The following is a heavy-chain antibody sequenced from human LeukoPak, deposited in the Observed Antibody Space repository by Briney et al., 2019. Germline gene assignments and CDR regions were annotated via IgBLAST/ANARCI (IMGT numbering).Heavy chain of an antibody. V-gene: IGHV4-39*07. D-gene: IGHD3-3*01. CDR2: IYYSGST. CDR1: GGSISSSSYY. CDR3: ARGRLYDFWNRDPFDP. Sequence: PSETLSLTCTVSGGSISSSSYYWGWIRQPPGKGLEWIGSIYYSGSTYYNPSLVSRVTISVDRSKNQFSLNLSSVTAADTAVYYCARGRLYDFWNRDPFDPWGQGTLVTVSS. J-gene: IGHJ5*02.